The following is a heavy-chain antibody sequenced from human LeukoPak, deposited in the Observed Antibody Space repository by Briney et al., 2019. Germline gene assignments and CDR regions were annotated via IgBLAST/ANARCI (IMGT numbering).Heavy chain of an antibody. V-gene: IGHV3-21*01. D-gene: IGHD1-1*01. Sequence: GGSLRLSCAASGFTFSSYSMNWVRQAPGKGLEWVSSISSSSSYIYYADSVKGRFTISRDNAKNSLYLQMNSLRAEDTAVYYCARDSGTTRHDAFDIWGQGTMVTVSS. CDR3: ARDSGTTRHDAFDI. J-gene: IGHJ3*02. CDR2: ISSSSSYI. CDR1: GFTFSSYS.